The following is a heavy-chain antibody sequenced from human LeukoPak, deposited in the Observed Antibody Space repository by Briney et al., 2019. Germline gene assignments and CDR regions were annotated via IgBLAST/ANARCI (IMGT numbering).Heavy chain of an antibody. D-gene: IGHD3-16*01. CDR1: GGSLSGYY. CDR2: INHSGST. Sequence: SETLSLTCAVYGGSLSGYYWSWIRQPPGKGLEWSGGINHSGSTNYTPSLKSRVTISVDTSKNQFSLKLSSVTAADTAVYYCASPLPTRGRYYYYYMDVWGKGTTVTVSS. J-gene: IGHJ6*03. V-gene: IGHV4-34*01. CDR3: ASPLPTRGRYYYYYMDV.